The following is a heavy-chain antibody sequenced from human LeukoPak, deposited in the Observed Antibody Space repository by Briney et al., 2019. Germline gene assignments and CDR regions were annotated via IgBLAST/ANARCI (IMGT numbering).Heavy chain of an antibody. CDR3: ATSGSYQRAFFDY. V-gene: IGHV1-18*01. J-gene: IGHJ4*02. Sequence: ASVKVSCKASGYTFTSYGISWVRQAPGQGLEWMGWISAYNGNTNYAQKLQGRVTITADKSTSTAYMELSSLRSEDTAVYYCATSGSYQRAFFDYWGQGTLVTVSS. CDR2: ISAYNGNT. CDR1: GYTFTSYG. D-gene: IGHD1-26*01.